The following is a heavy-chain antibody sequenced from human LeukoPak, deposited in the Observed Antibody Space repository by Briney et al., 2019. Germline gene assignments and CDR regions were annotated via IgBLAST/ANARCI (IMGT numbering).Heavy chain of an antibody. CDR1: GFTFSSYA. V-gene: IGHV3-23*01. J-gene: IGHJ4*02. CDR2: ISGSGGST. CDR3: AHLKGLLWFGEVDYFDY. D-gene: IGHD3-10*01. Sequence: GGSLRLSCAASGFTFSSYAMSWVRQAPGKGLEWVSAISGSGGSTYYADSVKGRFTISRDNSKNTLYLQMNSLRAEDTAVYYCAHLKGLLWFGEVDYFDYWGRGPLVTVSS.